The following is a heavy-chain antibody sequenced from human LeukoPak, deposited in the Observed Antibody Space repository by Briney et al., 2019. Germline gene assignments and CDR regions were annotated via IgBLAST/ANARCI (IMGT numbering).Heavy chain of an antibody. V-gene: IGHV3-23*01. J-gene: IGHJ6*03. D-gene: IGHD3-10*01. Sequence: SGGSLRLSCAASGFTFSSYAMSWVRQAPGKGLEWVSGISGSGDSTFYADSVKGRFTISRDNSKNTRYLQMNSLRAEDTAVYYCAKTYYSSRAHYYYYYYMDVWGKGTTVTISS. CDR3: AKTYYSSRAHYYYYYYMDV. CDR1: GFTFSSYA. CDR2: ISGSGDST.